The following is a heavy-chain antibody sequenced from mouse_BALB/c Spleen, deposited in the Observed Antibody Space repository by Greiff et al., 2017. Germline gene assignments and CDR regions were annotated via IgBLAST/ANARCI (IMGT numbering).Heavy chain of an antibody. J-gene: IGHJ3*01. CDR2: IDTSDSYT. D-gene: IGHD2-4*01. Sequence: VQLQQPGAELVMPGASVKMSCKASGYTFTDYWMHWVKQRPGQGLEWIGAIDTSDSYTSYNQKFKGKATLTVDESSSTAYMQLSSLTSEDSAVYYCAKLREFPYWGQGTLVTVSA. CDR3: AKLREFPY. V-gene: IGHV1-69*01. CDR1: GYTFTDYW.